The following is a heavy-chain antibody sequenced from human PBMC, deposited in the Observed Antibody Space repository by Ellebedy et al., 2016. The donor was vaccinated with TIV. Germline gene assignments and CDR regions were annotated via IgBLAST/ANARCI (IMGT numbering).Heavy chain of an antibody. CDR3: ARTYDSNGDYWFDP. CDR2: IYYSGST. CDR1: GGSISSSSYF. V-gene: IGHV4-39*07. J-gene: IGHJ5*02. D-gene: IGHD3-22*01. Sequence: SETLSLTCTVSGGSISSSSYFWGWIRQPPGKGLEWIGSIYYSGSTYYNPSLKSRVTMAVDRSKYQFSLKLSSVTAADTAVYYCARTYDSNGDYWFDPWGQGTLVTVSS.